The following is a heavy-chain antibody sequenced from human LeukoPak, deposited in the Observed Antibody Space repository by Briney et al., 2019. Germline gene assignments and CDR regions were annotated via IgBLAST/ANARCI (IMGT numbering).Heavy chain of an antibody. V-gene: IGHV3-48*01. Sequence: GGSLRLSCAASGFIFSSYSMNWVRQAPGKGLEWVSYISSSSSTIYYADSVKGRFTISRDNAKNSLYLQMNSLRAEDTAVYYFARDFHVRLYDTGGYSYWGQGTLVTVSS. CDR1: GFIFSSYS. D-gene: IGHD3-22*01. CDR3: ARDFHVRLYDTGGYSY. J-gene: IGHJ4*02. CDR2: ISSSSSTI.